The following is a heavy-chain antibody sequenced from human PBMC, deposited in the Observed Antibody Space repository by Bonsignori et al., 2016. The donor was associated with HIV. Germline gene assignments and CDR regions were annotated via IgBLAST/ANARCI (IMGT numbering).Heavy chain of an antibody. D-gene: IGHD3-9*01. Sequence: VRQAPGKGLEWVSSISSSSSYIYYADSVKGRFTISRDNAKNSLYLQMNSLRAEDTAVYYCARAGLHQRYDILTGYYWGWYFDLWGRGTLVTVSS. CDR3: ARAGLHQRYDILTGYYWGWYFDL. V-gene: IGHV3-21*01. J-gene: IGHJ2*01. CDR2: ISSSSSYI.